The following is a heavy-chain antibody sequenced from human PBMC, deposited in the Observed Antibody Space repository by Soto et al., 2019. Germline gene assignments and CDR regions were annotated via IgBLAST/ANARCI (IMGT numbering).Heavy chain of an antibody. CDR3: ARDYGANGPENWLGP. J-gene: IGHJ5*02. Sequence: ASVKVSCMASGYTFIHYGITWVRQAPGPGLAWMGWISAYNGDTHYTQRLQGRVTMTTDTSTSTAYMELRSLRSADTAVYYCARDYGANGPENWLGPWGKETLCTVSS. CDR2: ISAYNGDT. D-gene: IGHD4-17*01. V-gene: IGHV1-18*01. CDR1: GYTFIHYG.